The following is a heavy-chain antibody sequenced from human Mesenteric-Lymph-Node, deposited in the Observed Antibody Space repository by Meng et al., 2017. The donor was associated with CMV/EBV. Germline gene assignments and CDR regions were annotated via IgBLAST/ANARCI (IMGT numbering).Heavy chain of an antibody. CDR1: GFTFKTYG. V-gene: IGHV3-7*01. CDR2: IKEDGSEK. CDR3: ARQWDYGYNSLDF. D-gene: IGHD1-20*01. Sequence: GESLKISCAASGFTFKTYGMHWVRQAPGKGLEWVANIKEDGSEKWYVDSVKGRFTISRDNAKNSLYLQMNSLRAEDTTVYYCARQWDYGYNSLDFWGQGTLVTVSS. J-gene: IGHJ4*02.